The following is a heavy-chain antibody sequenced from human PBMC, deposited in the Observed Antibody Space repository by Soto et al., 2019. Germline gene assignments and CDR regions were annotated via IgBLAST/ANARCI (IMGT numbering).Heavy chain of an antibody. CDR3: ARYIPGVRYYGMDV. CDR1: GFTFNNAW. J-gene: IGHJ6*02. CDR2: IGESGTPT. D-gene: IGHD2-2*01. Sequence: GESLKISCAASGFTFNNAWINWVRQAPGKGLEWVSLIGESGTPTYYADSVKGRFTISRDNSGNTLFLEMYSLRAEDTAVYYCARYIPGVRYYGMDVWGQGTTVTVSS. V-gene: IGHV3-23*01.